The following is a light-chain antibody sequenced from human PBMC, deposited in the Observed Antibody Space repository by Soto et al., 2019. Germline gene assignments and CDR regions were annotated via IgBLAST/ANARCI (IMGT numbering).Light chain of an antibody. CDR2: DAS. CDR1: HNIERW. V-gene: IGKV1-5*01. CDR3: QQFAISTT. J-gene: IGKJ1*01. Sequence: IQMTQSPSTLSASVGDRVTITCRASHNIERWMAWYQQKPGKAPSLLIFDASTLHSGVPSRFSGSGSGTDFTLTISSLQPDDFATYYGQQFAISTTFGQGTKVEVK.